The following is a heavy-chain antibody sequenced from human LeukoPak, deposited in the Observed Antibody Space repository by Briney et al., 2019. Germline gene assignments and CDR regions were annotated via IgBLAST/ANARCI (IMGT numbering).Heavy chain of an antibody. V-gene: IGHV4-39*01. Sequence: SETLSLTCTVSGGSISSSSYYWGWIRQPPGKGLEWIGSIYYSGSTYYNPSLKSPVTISVDTSKNQFSLTLISVTAADTAEYYCATHVGDRYCDWLSPRRPFDYWGQGTLVTVSS. J-gene: IGHJ4*02. CDR3: ATHVGDRYCDWLSPRRPFDY. CDR2: IYYSGST. D-gene: IGHD3-9*01. CDR1: GGSISSSSYY.